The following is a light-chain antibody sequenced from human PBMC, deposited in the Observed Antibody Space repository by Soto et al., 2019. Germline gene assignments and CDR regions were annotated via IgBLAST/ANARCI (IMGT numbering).Light chain of an antibody. CDR1: QGVSIN. J-gene: IGKJ1*01. Sequence: EIVMTQSPATLSVSPGERATLSCRASQGVSINLAWYQQRPGQAPRLLMYSASTRATGIPARFSGSGSGTEFTLTISNLQSEDSAVYYCQQYNKWPPWTFGQGTKV. CDR2: SAS. CDR3: QQYNKWPPWT. V-gene: IGKV3-15*01.